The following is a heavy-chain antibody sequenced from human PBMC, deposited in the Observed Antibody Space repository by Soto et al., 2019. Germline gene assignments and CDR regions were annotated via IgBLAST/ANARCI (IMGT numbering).Heavy chain of an antibody. CDR1: GGSISSYY. J-gene: IGHJ4*02. CDR3: ARPSGRYLYYFDY. D-gene: IGHD1-26*01. Sequence: SETLSLTCTVSGGSISSYYWSWIRQPPGKGLEWIGYIYYSGSTNYNPSLKSRVTISVDTSKNQFSLKLSSVTAADTAVYYCARPSGRYLYYFDYWGKGTLVTVAS. V-gene: IGHV4-59*08. CDR2: IYYSGST.